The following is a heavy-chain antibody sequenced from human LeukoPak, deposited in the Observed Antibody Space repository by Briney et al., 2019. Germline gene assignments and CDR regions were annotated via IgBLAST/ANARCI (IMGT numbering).Heavy chain of an antibody. CDR2: IRYDGSNK. J-gene: IGHJ4*02. D-gene: IGHD3-10*01. CDR1: GFTFSSYG. CDR3: AKPPLTPWFGEIYYFDY. Sequence: QAGGSLRLSCAASGFTFSSYGMHWVRQAPGKGLEWVAFIRYDGSNKYYADSVKGRFTISRDNSKNTLYLQMNSLRAEDTAVYYCAKPPLTPWFGEIYYFDYWGQGTLVTVSS. V-gene: IGHV3-30*02.